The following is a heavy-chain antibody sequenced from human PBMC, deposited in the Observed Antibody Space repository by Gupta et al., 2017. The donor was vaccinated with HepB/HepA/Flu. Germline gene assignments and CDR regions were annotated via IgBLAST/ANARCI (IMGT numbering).Heavy chain of an antibody. CDR2: IYYSGST. V-gene: IGHV4-39*01. D-gene: IGHD3-3*01. J-gene: IGHJ5*02. Sequence: QLQLQESGPGLVQPSETLSLNCTVSGDSISNTRYYWGWIRQPPGKGLEWIGSIYYSGSTYYKSSLKSRVTMSVDTSKNQFSLSLTSVTAADTAVYYCARLYDFWSGYAPDWFDPWGQGTLVTVSS. CDR1: GDSISNTRYY. CDR3: ARLYDFWSGYAPDWFDP.